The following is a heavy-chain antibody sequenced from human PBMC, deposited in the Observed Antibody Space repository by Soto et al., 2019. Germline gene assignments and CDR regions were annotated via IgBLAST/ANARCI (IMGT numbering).Heavy chain of an antibody. CDR1: GYTFTSYY. D-gene: IGHD6-13*01. J-gene: IGHJ4*02. Sequence: QVQLVQSGAEVKKPGASVKVSCKASGYTFTSYYMHWVRQAPGQGLEWMGIINPSGGSTSYAQKFQGRVTMTRDTSRSTGYMELSSLRSEDTAVYYCARAGEGAGHLDYWGQGTLVTVSS. CDR3: ARAGEGAGHLDY. CDR2: INPSGGST. V-gene: IGHV1-46*01.